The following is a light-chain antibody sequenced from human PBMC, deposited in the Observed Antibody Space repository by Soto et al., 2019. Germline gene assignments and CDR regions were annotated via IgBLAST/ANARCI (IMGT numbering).Light chain of an antibody. Sequence: QSVLTQPPSVSAAPGQRVSISCSGGSSNIGKNSVSWYQQLPATAPKLPIYDDHQRPSGIPDRFSASKSGTSATLDITGLQPADEADYYCATWDLTLSAGVLFGGGTKLTVL. CDR2: DDH. CDR1: SSNIGKNS. CDR3: ATWDLTLSAGVL. J-gene: IGLJ2*01. V-gene: IGLV1-51*01.